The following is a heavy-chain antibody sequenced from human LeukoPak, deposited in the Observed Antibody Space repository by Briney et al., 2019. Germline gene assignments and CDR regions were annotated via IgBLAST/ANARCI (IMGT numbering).Heavy chain of an antibody. V-gene: IGHV1-8*01. Sequence: ASVKVSCKASGYTFTSYDINWVRQATGQGLEWMGWMNPNSGNTGYAQKFQGRVTMARNTSISTAYMELSSLRSEDTAVYYCARSLSRRDGYQPSYWGQGTLVTVPS. CDR2: MNPNSGNT. D-gene: IGHD5-24*01. CDR1: GYTFTSYD. J-gene: IGHJ4*02. CDR3: ARSLSRRDGYQPSY.